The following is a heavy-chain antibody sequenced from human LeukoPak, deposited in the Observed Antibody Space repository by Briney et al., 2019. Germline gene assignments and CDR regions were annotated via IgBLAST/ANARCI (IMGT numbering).Heavy chain of an antibody. V-gene: IGHV3-48*01. CDR2: ISSSSSTI. CDR1: GFTFSDYY. Sequence: GGSLRLSCAASGFTFSDYYMNWVRQAPGKGLEWVSYISSSSSTIYYADSVKGRFTISRDNAKNSLYLQMNSLRAEDTAVYYCARGLDYYDSSGYYSSAFDIWGQGTMVTVSS. J-gene: IGHJ3*02. D-gene: IGHD3-22*01. CDR3: ARGLDYYDSSGYYSSAFDI.